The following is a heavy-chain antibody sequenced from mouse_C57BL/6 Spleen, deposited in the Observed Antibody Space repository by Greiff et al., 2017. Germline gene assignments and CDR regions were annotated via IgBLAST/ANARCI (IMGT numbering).Heavy chain of an antibody. J-gene: IGHJ2*01. Sequence: VQLQQPGAELVKPGASVKLSCKASGYTFTSYWMHWVKQRPGQGLEWIGMIHPNSGSTNYNEKFKSKATLTVDKSSSTAYMQLSSLTSEDSAVYYCARSDDYDGVDYWGQGTTLTGSS. D-gene: IGHD2-4*01. CDR1: GYTFTSYW. V-gene: IGHV1-64*01. CDR2: IHPNSGST. CDR3: ARSDDYDGVDY.